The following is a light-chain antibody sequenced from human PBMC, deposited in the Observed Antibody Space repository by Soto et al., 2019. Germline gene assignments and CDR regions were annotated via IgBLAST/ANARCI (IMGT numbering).Light chain of an antibody. J-gene: IGKJ3*01. V-gene: IGKV1-5*03. Sequence: DIQMTQSPPTLSASVGDRVIITCRASQSIGSWLAWYQQKPGKAPKLLIYKASSLQSGVPLRFSGSGSGTEYTLTISSLQPDDFATYYCQQYTSYSAFTFGPGTRVDIK. CDR3: QQYTSYSAFT. CDR2: KAS. CDR1: QSIGSW.